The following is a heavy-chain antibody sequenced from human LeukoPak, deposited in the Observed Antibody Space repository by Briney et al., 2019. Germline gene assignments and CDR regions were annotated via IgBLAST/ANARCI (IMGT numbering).Heavy chain of an antibody. CDR1: GGSISSSSYY. D-gene: IGHD3-22*01. CDR2: LYYSGTT. Sequence: SETLSLTCTVSGGSISSSSYYWGWIRQPPGKGLEWIGSLYYSGTTYYNPSLKSRVTISVDTSKNQFSLKLSSVTAADTAVYYCARDYDSSGYYSPDAFDIWGQGTMVTVSS. CDR3: ARDYDSSGYYSPDAFDI. J-gene: IGHJ3*02. V-gene: IGHV4-39*02.